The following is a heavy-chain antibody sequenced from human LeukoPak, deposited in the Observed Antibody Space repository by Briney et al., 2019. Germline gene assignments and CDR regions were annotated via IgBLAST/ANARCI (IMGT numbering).Heavy chain of an antibody. V-gene: IGHV4-39*07. Sequence: PSETLSLTCTVSGGSISSSSYYWGWIRQPPGKGLEWLGSIYYSGSTYYNPSLKSRVTISVDTSKNQFSLKLSSVTAADTAVYYCARDLPGFGERWFYPWGQGTLVTVSS. J-gene: IGHJ5*02. CDR2: IYYSGST. CDR1: GGSISSSSYY. CDR3: ARDLPGFGERWFYP. D-gene: IGHD3-10*01.